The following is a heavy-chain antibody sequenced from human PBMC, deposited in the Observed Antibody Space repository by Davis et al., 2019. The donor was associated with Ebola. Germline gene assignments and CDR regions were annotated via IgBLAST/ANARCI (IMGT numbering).Heavy chain of an antibody. J-gene: IGHJ4*02. Sequence: ASVKVSCKASGYTFTSYGISWVRQAPGQGLEWMGWISAYNGNTNYAQKLQGRVTMTTDTSTSTAYMELSSLRSEDTAVYYCARDIVLMDTAMGIFDYWGQGTLVTVSS. D-gene: IGHD5-18*01. CDR3: ARDIVLMDTAMGIFDY. V-gene: IGHV1-18*01. CDR2: ISAYNGNT. CDR1: GYTFTSYG.